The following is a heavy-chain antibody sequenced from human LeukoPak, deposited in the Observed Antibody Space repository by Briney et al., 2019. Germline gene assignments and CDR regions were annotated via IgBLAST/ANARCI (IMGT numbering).Heavy chain of an antibody. Sequence: PGGSLRLSCAASGFTFSSYSMNWVRQAPGKGLEWVSSISSSSSYIYYADSVKGRFTISRDNAKNPLYLQMNSLRAEDTAVYYCARALGAAAGTYWGQGTLVTVSS. CDR3: ARALGAAAGTY. J-gene: IGHJ4*02. CDR2: ISSSSSYI. CDR1: GFTFSSYS. V-gene: IGHV3-21*01. D-gene: IGHD6-13*01.